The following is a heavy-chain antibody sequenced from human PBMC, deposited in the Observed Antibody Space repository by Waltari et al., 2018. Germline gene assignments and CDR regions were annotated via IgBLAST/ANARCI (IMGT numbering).Heavy chain of an antibody. Sequence: QVQLQESGPGLVKASETLSLTCTVSGGPISSGGYYWSWIRQHPGKGLEWIGYIYYTGRTDYNPSLKSRVSISVETSKNQFSLKLSSVTAADTAVYYCATNHYGTGKGWFDPWGQGTPVTVSS. CDR1: GGPISSGGYY. J-gene: IGHJ5*02. CDR3: ATNHYGTGKGWFDP. D-gene: IGHD3-10*01. V-gene: IGHV4-31*03. CDR2: IYYTGRT.